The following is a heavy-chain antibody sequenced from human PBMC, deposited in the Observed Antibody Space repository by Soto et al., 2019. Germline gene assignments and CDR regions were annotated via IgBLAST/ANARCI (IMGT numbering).Heavy chain of an antibody. CDR1: GYTFTDYG. Sequence: QVQLVQSGPEVKKPGASVKVSCKTSGYTFTDYGISWVRQAPGQGLEWMGWISTYKGNTNYAQKFQGRVTMTTHTSTSTAYMELRSLRSDDTAVYYCATRSPAFDYWGQGTLVTVSS. CDR2: ISTYKGNT. J-gene: IGHJ4*02. V-gene: IGHV1-18*01. CDR3: ATRSPAFDY.